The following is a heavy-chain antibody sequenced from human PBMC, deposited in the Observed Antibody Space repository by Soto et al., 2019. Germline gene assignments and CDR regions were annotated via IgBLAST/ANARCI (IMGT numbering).Heavy chain of an antibody. Sequence: PSETLSLTCPVSGASISGFYWSWIRTSAGKGLEWIGRIYATGTTDYNPSLKSRVMMSVDTSKKQFSLKLRSVTAADTAVYYCVRDGAKTLRDWFDPWGQGISVTVS. CDR2: IYATGTT. CDR1: GASISGFY. J-gene: IGHJ5*02. D-gene: IGHD1-26*01. V-gene: IGHV4-4*07. CDR3: VRDGAKTLRDWFDP.